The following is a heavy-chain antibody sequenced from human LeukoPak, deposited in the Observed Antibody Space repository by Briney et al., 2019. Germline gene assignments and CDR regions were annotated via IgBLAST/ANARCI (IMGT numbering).Heavy chain of an antibody. J-gene: IGHJ4*02. CDR3: AKVVDAWGVRLGELSL. CDR2: ISGSGGST. Sequence: GGSLRLSCAASGFTFSSSAMSWVRQAPGKGLEWVSAISGSGGSTYYADSVKGRFTISRDNSKNTLYLQMNSLRAEDTAVYYCAKVVDAWGVRLGELSLWGQGTLVTVSS. CDR1: GFTFSSSA. V-gene: IGHV3-23*01. D-gene: IGHD3-16*02.